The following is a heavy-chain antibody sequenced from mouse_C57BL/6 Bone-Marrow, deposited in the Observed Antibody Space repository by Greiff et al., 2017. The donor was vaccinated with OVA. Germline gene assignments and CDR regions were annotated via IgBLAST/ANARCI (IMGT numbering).Heavy chain of an antibody. CDR2: IDPFDSYT. V-gene: IGHV1-69*01. Sequence: QVQLKQPGAELVMPGASVKLSCKASGYTFTSYWMHWVKQRPGQGLEWIGEIDPFDSYTNYNQKFKGKSTLTVDKSSSTAYMQLSSLTSEDSAVYYCAREGNYYAMDYWGQGTSVTVSS. D-gene: IGHD2-1*01. CDR3: AREGNYYAMDY. CDR1: GYTFTSYW. J-gene: IGHJ4*01.